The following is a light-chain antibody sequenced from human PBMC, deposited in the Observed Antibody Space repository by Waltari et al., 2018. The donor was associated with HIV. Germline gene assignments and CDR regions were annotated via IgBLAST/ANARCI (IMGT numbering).Light chain of an antibody. J-gene: IGKJ4*01. Sequence: DIQMTQSPPSLSASIGDRVTITCRATQNINLWLAWYHQRPDTVPKSLNYAASSLQSGVPRRFSASGAVTNFSLTIDNLQAEDSGTYFCHQYFTFPPTFGGGTKIEI. CDR2: AAS. CDR3: HQYFTFPPT. V-gene: IGKV1D-16*01. CDR1: QNINLW.